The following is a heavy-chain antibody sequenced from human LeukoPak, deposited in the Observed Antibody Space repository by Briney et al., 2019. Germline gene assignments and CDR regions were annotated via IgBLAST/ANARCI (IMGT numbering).Heavy chain of an antibody. Sequence: NSGGSLRLSCAASGFTFSDYSMNWVRQAPGKGLEWVSSIDFSSSYLYYADSVKGRFTISRDNAKTSLYLQMNSLKAEDTAVYYCARDRHCSSISCYGGFDYWGQGTQVTVSS. CDR3: ARDRHCSSISCYGGFDY. J-gene: IGHJ4*02. CDR2: IDFSSSYL. D-gene: IGHD2-2*01. CDR1: GFTFSDYS. V-gene: IGHV3-21*01.